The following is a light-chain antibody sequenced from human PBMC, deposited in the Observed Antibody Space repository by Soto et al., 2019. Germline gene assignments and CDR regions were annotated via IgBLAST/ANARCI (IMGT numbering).Light chain of an antibody. J-gene: IGKJ4*01. V-gene: IGKV3-20*01. CDR2: NAS. CDR3: QHFSSYPLT. Sequence: IMMTQSPSTLSVTPGERDTLTCRASQTVRNNYLAWYQQKPGQAPRLLIYNASSRATGIPDRFSGGGSGTDFTLTISRLEPEDFAVYYCQHFSSYPLTFGGGTKVDI. CDR1: QTVRNNY.